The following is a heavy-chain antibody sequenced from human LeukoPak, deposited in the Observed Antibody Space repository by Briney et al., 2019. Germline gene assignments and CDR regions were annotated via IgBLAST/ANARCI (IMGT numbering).Heavy chain of an antibody. Sequence: GGSLRLSCAASGFTFSSYGMHWVRQAPGKGLEWVAFIRYDGSNKYYADSVKGRFTISRDNSKNTLYLQMNSLRAEDTAVYYCAKSGSGRFYYYYYMDVWGKGTTVTISS. CDR1: GFTFSSYG. V-gene: IGHV3-30*02. CDR2: IRYDGSNK. D-gene: IGHD3-10*01. CDR3: AKSGSGRFYYYYYMDV. J-gene: IGHJ6*03.